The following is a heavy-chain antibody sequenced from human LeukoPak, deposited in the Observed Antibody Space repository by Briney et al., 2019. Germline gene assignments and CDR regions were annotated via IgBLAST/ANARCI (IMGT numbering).Heavy chain of an antibody. J-gene: IGHJ4*02. V-gene: IGHV3-23*01. CDR1: EFTFSSYA. CDR2: ISGSGGST. D-gene: IGHD2-2*01. CDR3: AKGDIVVVPAAITFTY. Sequence: GGSLRLSCAASEFTFSSYAMSWVRQAPGKGLEWVSAISGSGGSTYYADSVKGRFTISRDNSKNTLYLQMNSLRAEDTAVYYCAKGDIVVVPAAITFTYWGQGTLVTASS.